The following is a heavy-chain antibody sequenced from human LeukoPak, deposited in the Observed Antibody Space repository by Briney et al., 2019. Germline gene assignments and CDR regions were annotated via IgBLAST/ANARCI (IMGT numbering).Heavy chain of an antibody. CDR1: GFTVSSNY. D-gene: IGHD6-13*01. CDR2: IYSGGST. Sequence: GGSLRLSCAASGFTVSSNYMSWVRQAPGKGLEWVSVIYSGGSTYYADSVKGRFTISRDNSKNTLYLQMNILRAEDTTVYYCARGIGSYYYYYGMDVWGQGTTVTVSS. V-gene: IGHV3-66*01. CDR3: ARGIGSYYYYYGMDV. J-gene: IGHJ6*02.